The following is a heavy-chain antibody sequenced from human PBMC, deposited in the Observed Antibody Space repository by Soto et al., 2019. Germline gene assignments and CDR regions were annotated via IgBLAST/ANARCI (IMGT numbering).Heavy chain of an antibody. Sequence: QVQLVESGGGVVQPGRSLRLSCAASGFTFSSYGMHWVRQAPGKGLEWVAVIWYDGSNKYYADSVKGRFTISRDNSKNTLYLQMNSLRAEDTAVYYCAGVGATMEAFDIWGQGTMVTVSS. J-gene: IGHJ3*02. CDR2: IWYDGSNK. D-gene: IGHD1-26*01. V-gene: IGHV3-33*01. CDR3: AGVGATMEAFDI. CDR1: GFTFSSYG.